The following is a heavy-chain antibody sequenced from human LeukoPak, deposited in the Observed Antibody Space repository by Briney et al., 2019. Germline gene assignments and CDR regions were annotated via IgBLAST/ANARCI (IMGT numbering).Heavy chain of an antibody. Sequence: PSETLSLTCTVSGGSVSNGDYYWSWIRQPPGKGLEWVGYIYYSGTTSYNPSLKSRLTIAVDTSKNQFSLKLSSVTAADTTVYYCAGENWNYDHPKATWGQGTLVTVSS. J-gene: IGHJ5*02. V-gene: IGHV4-30-4*08. CDR3: AGENWNYDHPKAT. CDR2: IYYSGTT. D-gene: IGHD1-7*01. CDR1: GGSVSNGDYY.